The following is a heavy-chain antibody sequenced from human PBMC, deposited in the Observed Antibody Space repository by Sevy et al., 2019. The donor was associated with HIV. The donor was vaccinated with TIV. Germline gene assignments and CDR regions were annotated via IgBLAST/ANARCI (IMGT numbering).Heavy chain of an antibody. CDR1: GFTISDYF. D-gene: IGHD4-17*01. J-gene: IGHJ6*02. Sequence: GSLRLSCAAAGFTISDYFMTWIRQAPGKGLEWVSYISSSGDTIYYADSVKGRFTISMDNARNSLYLQMNSLRAEDTAVYYCARDHVKDGDLGDYYYSAMDVWGQGTTVTVSS. V-gene: IGHV3-11*01. CDR2: ISSSGDTI. CDR3: ARDHVKDGDLGDYYYSAMDV.